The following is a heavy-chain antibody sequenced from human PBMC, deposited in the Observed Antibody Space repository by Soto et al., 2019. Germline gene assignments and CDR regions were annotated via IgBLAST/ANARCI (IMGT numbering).Heavy chain of an antibody. D-gene: IGHD3-10*01. V-gene: IGHV3-30*03. CDR1: GFTFSSYG. J-gene: IGHJ4*02. CDR2: ISYDGSNK. Sequence: GGSLRLSCAASGFTFSSYGMHWVRQAPGKGLEWVAVISYDGSNKYYADSVKGRFTISRDNSKNTLYLQMNSLRAEDTAVYYCASVEGLSPRRANPSHFDYWGQGTLVTVSS. CDR3: ASVEGLSPRRANPSHFDY.